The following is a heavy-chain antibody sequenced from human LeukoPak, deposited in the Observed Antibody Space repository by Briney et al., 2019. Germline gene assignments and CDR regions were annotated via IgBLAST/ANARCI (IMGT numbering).Heavy chain of an antibody. CDR2: IKQDGSEK. CDR3: AREVYDSSGYYYFDY. V-gene: IGHV3-7*03. D-gene: IGHD3-22*01. J-gene: IGHJ4*02. Sequence: GGSLRLSCAASGFTFSSYWMSWVRQAPGKGLEWVANIKQDGSEKYYVDSVKGRFTISRDNAKNSLYLQMNSLRAEDTAVYYCAREVYDSSGYYYFDYWGQGTLVTVSS. CDR1: GFTFSSYW.